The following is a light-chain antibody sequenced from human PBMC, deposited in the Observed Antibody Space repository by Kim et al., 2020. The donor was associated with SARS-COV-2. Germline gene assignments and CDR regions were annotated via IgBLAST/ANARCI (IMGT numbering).Light chain of an antibody. J-gene: IGLJ2*01. V-gene: IGLV2-14*03. CDR3: SSYTSSHTVI. CDR1: SSDVGGYNF. Sequence: QSITISCTVTSSDVGGYNFVSWYQQRPGKAPHLMIYDVKYRPSGVSNRFSGSKSVNTASLTISGLQAEDEADYYCSSYTSSHTVIFGGGTQLTVL. CDR2: DVK.